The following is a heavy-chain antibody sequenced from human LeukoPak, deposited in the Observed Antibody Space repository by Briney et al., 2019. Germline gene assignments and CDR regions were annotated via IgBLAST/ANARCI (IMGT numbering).Heavy chain of an antibody. D-gene: IGHD6-13*01. J-gene: IGHJ4*02. CDR3: ARDRGAAAGN. Sequence: GGSLRLSCAASGFTFSSYGMHWVRQAPGKGLEWVSVIYRGGSTYYADSVKGRFTMSRDNSKNTVYLHMDSLRAEDTAVYYCARDRGAAAGNWGQGTLVTVSS. V-gene: IGHV3-53*01. CDR2: IYRGGST. CDR1: GFTFSSYG.